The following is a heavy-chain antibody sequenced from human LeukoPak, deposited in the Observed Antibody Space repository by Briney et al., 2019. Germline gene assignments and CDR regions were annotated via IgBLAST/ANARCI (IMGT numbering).Heavy chain of an antibody. CDR2: ISAYNGNT. D-gene: IGHD6-19*01. J-gene: IGHJ4*02. V-gene: IGHV1-18*01. Sequence: ASVKVSCKASGYTFTSYDINWVRQAPGQGLEWMGWISAYNGNTNYAQKLQGRVTMTTDTSTSTAYMELRSLRSDDTAVYYCARAVAGTTLDYWGQGTLVTVSS. CDR3: ARAVAGTTLDY. CDR1: GYTFTSYD.